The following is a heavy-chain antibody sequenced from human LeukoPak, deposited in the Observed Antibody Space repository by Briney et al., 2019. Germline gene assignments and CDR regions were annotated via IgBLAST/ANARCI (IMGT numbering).Heavy chain of an antibody. J-gene: IGHJ6*04. Sequence: SGTLSLTCAVSGGSISSSNWWSWVRQPPGKGLEWIGEIYHSGSTNYNPSLKSRVTISVDKSKNQFSLKLSSVTAADTAVYYCARDRPLWFGETKGLYYGMDVWGKGTTVTVSS. V-gene: IGHV4-4*02. CDR3: ARDRPLWFGETKGLYYGMDV. D-gene: IGHD3-10*01. CDR2: IYHSGST. CDR1: GGSISSSNW.